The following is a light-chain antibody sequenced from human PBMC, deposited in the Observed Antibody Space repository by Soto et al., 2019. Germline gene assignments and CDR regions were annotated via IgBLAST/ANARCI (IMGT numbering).Light chain of an antibody. CDR3: QQYDSSPRT. V-gene: IGKV3-11*01. CDR2: DAS. Sequence: EIVLTQSPATLSLSPGEIATLSCRASQSVSSYLAWYQQKPGQAPRILIYDASNRATGIPARFSGSGSGTDFTLTITRLEPEDVAVYYCQQYDSSPRTLGQGTKVDIK. J-gene: IGKJ1*01. CDR1: QSVSSY.